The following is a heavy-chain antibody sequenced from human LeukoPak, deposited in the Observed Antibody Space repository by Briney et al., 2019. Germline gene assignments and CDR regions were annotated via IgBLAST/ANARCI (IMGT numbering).Heavy chain of an antibody. Sequence: PGGSLRLSCAASGFTVSSNYMSWVRQAPGKGLEWVSVIYSGGSTYYADSVKGRFTISRDNSKNTLYLQMNSLRAEDAAVYYCAADYYGSGSSDYWGQGTLVTVSS. V-gene: IGHV3-53*01. J-gene: IGHJ4*02. CDR2: IYSGGST. CDR1: GFTVSSNY. D-gene: IGHD3-10*01. CDR3: AADYYGSGSSDY.